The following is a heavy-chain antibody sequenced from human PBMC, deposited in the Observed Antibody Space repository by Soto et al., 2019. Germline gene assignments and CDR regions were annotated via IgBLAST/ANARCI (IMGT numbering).Heavy chain of an antibody. CDR1: GFTFSSYA. Sequence: PGGSLRLSCAASGFTFSSYAMSWVRQAPGKGLEWVSAISGSGGSTYYADSVKGRFTISRDNSKSTLYLQMNSLRAEDTAVYYCAKVRGPLRYFDFFDYWGQGTLVTVSS. CDR3: AKVRGPLRYFDFFDY. J-gene: IGHJ4*02. CDR2: ISGSGGST. V-gene: IGHV3-23*01. D-gene: IGHD3-9*01.